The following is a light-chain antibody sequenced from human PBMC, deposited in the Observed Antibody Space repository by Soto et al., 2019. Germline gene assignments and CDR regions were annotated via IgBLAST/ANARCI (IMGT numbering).Light chain of an antibody. J-gene: IGLJ2*01. CDR1: SSDVGTYNY. Sequence: QSVLTQPRSVSGPPGQSVSISCSGTSSDVGTYNYVSWYQQHPDKAPKLMIYDVSKRPSGVPDRFSGSKSGNTASLTISGLQAEDEADYYCCSYAGGYTHAVFGGGTKVTVL. CDR2: DVS. V-gene: IGLV2-11*01. CDR3: CSYAGGYTHAV.